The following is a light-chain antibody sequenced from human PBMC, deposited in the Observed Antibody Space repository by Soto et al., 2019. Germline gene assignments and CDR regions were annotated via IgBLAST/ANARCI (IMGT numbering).Light chain of an antibody. Sequence: EIVMTQSPATLSVSPGERATLSCRASQRVSSNLAWYQQKPGQAPRLLIYGASNRATGIPARFSGSGSGTEFTLTISSLQSEDFAIYFCQQYNNWPPDRTFGQGTKVEIK. CDR1: QRVSSN. CDR3: QQYNNWPPDRT. V-gene: IGKV3-15*01. J-gene: IGKJ1*01. CDR2: GAS.